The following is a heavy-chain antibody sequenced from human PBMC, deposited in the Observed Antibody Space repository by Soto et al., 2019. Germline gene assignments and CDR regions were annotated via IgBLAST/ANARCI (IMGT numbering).Heavy chain of an antibody. CDR2: IVLNFGTA. CDR1: GGSFSSSA. V-gene: IGHV1-69*12. J-gene: IGHJ2*01. CDR3: ARDGGDIAKAGRYWYFDL. Sequence: QVQLVQYGAEVKEPGSSVKVSCKASGGSFSSSAISWVRQAPGQGLEWMGGIVLNFGTANYAQQFQGRITITADASTNTAYMELSGLRSEDTAIYYCARDGGDIAKAGRYWYFDLWGRGTLVTVSS. D-gene: IGHD6-13*01.